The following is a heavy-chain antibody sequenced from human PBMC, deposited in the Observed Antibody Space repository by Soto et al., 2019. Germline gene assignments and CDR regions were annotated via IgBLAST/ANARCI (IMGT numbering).Heavy chain of an antibody. Sequence: PSETLSLTCTVSGGSISSGGYYWSWIRQHPGKGLEWIGYIYYSGSTYYNPSLKSRVTISVDTSKNQFSLKLSSVTAADTAVYYCAREASDIVVVPAAMRAGDYWGQGTLVTVS. CDR2: IYYSGST. J-gene: IGHJ4*02. CDR3: AREASDIVVVPAAMRAGDY. V-gene: IGHV4-31*03. D-gene: IGHD2-2*01. CDR1: GGSISSGGYY.